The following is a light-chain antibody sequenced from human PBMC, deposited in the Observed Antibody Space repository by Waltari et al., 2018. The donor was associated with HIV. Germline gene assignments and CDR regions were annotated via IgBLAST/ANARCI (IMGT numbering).Light chain of an antibody. CDR3: QSADSSGTYV. Sequence: SYDLTQPPSVSVSPGQTARITCSGDALPKQNASCYQPKPGQAPVLVIYKDSERPSGIPERFSGSSSGTTVTLTISGVQAEDEADYYCQSADSSGTYVLGTGTKVTVL. CDR2: KDS. V-gene: IGLV3-25*03. J-gene: IGLJ1*01. CDR1: ALPKQN.